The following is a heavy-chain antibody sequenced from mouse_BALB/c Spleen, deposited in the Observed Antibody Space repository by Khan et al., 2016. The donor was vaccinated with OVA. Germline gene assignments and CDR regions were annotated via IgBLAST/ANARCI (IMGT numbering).Heavy chain of an antibody. D-gene: IGHD4-1*01. J-gene: IGHJ4*01. CDR2: ISYSGST. CDR3: ASELGRYYAMDY. CDR1: GYSITSDYA. V-gene: IGHV3-2*02. Sequence: EVQLQESGPGLVKPSQSLSLTCTVTGYSITSDYAWNWIRQFPGNKLEWVGYISYSGSTTYNPSLKSRISITRDTSKNQFFLQLNSVTTEDTASYYCASELGRYYAMDYWGQGTSVTVSS.